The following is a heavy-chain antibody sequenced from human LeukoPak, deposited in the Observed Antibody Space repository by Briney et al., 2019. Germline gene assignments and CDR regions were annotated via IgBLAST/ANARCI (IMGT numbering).Heavy chain of an antibody. J-gene: IGHJ4*02. CDR1: GFTFSSYA. D-gene: IGHD6-19*01. CDR3: AKDFRIAVAGRGLLSYYFDY. Sequence: GGSLRLSCAASGFTFSSYAMSWVRQAPGKGLEWVSAISGSGGSTYYADSVKGRFTISRDNSKNTLYLQMNSLRAEDTAVYYCAKDFRIAVAGRGLLSYYFDYWGQGTLVTVSS. V-gene: IGHV3-23*01. CDR2: ISGSGGST.